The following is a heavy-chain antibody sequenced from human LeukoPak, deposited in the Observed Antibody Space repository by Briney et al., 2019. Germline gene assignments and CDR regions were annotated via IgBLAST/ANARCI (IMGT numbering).Heavy chain of an antibody. D-gene: IGHD6-19*01. V-gene: IGHV1-46*01. CDR3: ARVGQSVAGRGELDY. J-gene: IGHJ4*02. CDR1: GYTITNYG. CDR2: INPSGGST. Sequence: ASVKVSCKASGYTITNYGITWVRQAPGQGLEWMGIINPSGGSTSYAQKFQGRVTMTRDTSTSTVYMELSSLRSEDTAVYYCARVGQSVAGRGELDYWGQGTLVTVSS.